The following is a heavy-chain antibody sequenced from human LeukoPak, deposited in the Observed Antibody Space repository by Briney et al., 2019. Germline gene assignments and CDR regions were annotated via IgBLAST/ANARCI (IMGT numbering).Heavy chain of an antibody. CDR2: ISGSGSNT. Sequence: GGSLRLSCAASGFTFSSYAMSWVRQAPGKGLEWVSAISGSGSNTYYADSVKGRFTISRDNSKNTLYLQMNSLRVADTAVYYCAKVLPGGSGYYLNYLYGMDVWGQGTTVTVSS. J-gene: IGHJ6*02. CDR1: GFTFSSYA. V-gene: IGHV3-23*01. D-gene: IGHD3-22*01. CDR3: AKVLPGGSGYYLNYLYGMDV.